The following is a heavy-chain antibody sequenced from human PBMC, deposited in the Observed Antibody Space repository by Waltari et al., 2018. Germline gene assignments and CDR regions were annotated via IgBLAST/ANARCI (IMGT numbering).Heavy chain of an antibody. CDR3: ARAYGYRDAFDI. CDR2: ISSSSYI. V-gene: IGHV3-21*01. D-gene: IGHD5-18*01. J-gene: IGHJ3*02. Sequence: EVQLVESGGGLVKPGGSLRLSCAASGFTFSSSSMNWVRQAPGKGLEWVSSISSSSYIYYADSVKGRFTISRDNAKNSLYLQMNSLRAEDTAVYYCARAYGYRDAFDIWGQGTMVTVSS. CDR1: GFTFSSSS.